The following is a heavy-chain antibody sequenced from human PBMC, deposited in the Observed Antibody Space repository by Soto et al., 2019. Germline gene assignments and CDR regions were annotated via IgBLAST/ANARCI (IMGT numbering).Heavy chain of an antibody. J-gene: IGHJ5*02. CDR2: INHSGST. CDR1: GGSFSGYY. CDR3: ARGRALLLWFGEYNWFDP. Sequence: SETLSLTCAVYGGSFSGYYWSWIRQPPGKGLEWIGEINHSGSTNYNPSLKSRVTISVDTSKNQFSLKLSSVTAADTAVYYCARGRALLLWFGEYNWFDPWGQGTLVT. D-gene: IGHD3-10*01. V-gene: IGHV4-34*01.